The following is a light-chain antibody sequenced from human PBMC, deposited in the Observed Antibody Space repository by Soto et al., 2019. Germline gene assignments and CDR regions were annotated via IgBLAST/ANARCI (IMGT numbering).Light chain of an antibody. V-gene: IGKV1-33*01. CDR2: GAS. CDR1: QDIGNF. Sequence: DIHMTQSPSSLSASVGYRFTIACQASQDIGNFLNWYQHKPGKAPKLVIYGASNLEAGVPSRLSGSGSGTDFTFTISSLQPEDVATYYCQHYDYLPLFGPGTKVDIK. J-gene: IGKJ3*01. CDR3: QHYDYLPL.